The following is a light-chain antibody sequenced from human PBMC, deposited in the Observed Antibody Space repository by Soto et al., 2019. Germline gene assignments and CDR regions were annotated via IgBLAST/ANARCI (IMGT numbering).Light chain of an antibody. Sequence: ALQMTQSPSSLSSSLGDSVTITCRASQDIRNDLGWYQQKPGKAPKLLIYAESSLQSGVPSRLSGSGSGTDLNLTISSLQPEDFATYYCLKDYNYPWTFGQGTKVDIK. CDR3: LKDYNYPWT. J-gene: IGKJ1*01. CDR1: QDIRND. CDR2: AES. V-gene: IGKV1-6*01.